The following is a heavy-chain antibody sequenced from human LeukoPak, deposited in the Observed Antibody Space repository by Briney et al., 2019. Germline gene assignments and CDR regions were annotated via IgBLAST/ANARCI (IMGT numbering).Heavy chain of an antibody. Sequence: SETLSLTCTVSGGSISSYYWSWIRQPPGKGLEWIGYIYYSGSTNYNPSLKSRVTISVDTSKNQFSLKLSSVTAADTAVYYCARAHVLHYYDSSGYYPMADAFDVWGQGTMVTVSS. V-gene: IGHV4-59*01. D-gene: IGHD3-22*01. CDR1: GGSISSYY. CDR3: ARAHVLHYYDSSGYYPMADAFDV. J-gene: IGHJ3*01. CDR2: IYYSGST.